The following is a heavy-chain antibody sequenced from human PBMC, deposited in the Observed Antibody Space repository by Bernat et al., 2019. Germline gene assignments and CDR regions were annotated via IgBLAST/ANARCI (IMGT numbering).Heavy chain of an antibody. CDR2: ISSNGGST. CDR1: GFTFSSYA. V-gene: IGHV3-64D*06. J-gene: IGHJ4*02. CDR3: VQGQKRFLGGVYFDY. D-gene: IGHD3-3*01. Sequence: EVQLVESGGGLVQPGGSLRLSCSASGFTFSSYAMHWVRQAPGKGLEYVSAISSNGGSTYYADSVKGRFTISRDNSKNTLYLQMSSLEAEDTAVYYCVQGQKRFLGGVYFDYWGQGTLVTVSS.